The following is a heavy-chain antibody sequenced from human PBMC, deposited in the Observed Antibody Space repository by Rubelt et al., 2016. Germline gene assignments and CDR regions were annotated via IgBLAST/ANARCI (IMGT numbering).Heavy chain of an antibody. J-gene: IGHJ4*02. CDR1: GFTFSSYG. Sequence: GPRGVQPGRSLRLSCAASGFTFSSYGMHWVRQAPGKGLEWVAVISYDGSNKYYADSVKGRFTISRDNAKNSLYLQMNSLRAEDTAVYYCARQYYDILTGWRGYVDYWGQGTLVTVSS. V-gene: IGHV3-30*03. CDR3: ARQYYDILTGWRGYVDY. CDR2: ISYDGSNK. D-gene: IGHD3-9*01.